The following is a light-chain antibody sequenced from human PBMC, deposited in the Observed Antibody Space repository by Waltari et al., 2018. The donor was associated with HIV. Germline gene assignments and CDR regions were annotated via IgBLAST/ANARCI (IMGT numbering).Light chain of an antibody. CDR1: RAHIRSNS. CDR2: GNS. V-gene: IGLV1-44*01. J-gene: IGLJ2*01. CDR3: STWDDRLNGPVV. Sequence: QSVLAKPPSASGTPGPRVTTSCSVTRAHIRSNSVNCYQTFPGTAPTPLTYGNSPRPSGVPARFSGSKFGTSASLVITGLQSGDEADYYCSTWDDRLNGPVVFGGGTRLTVL.